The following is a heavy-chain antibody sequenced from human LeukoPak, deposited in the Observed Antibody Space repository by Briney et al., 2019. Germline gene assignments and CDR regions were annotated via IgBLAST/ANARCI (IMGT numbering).Heavy chain of an antibody. CDR3: AITYYYDSSGYSHYYYMDV. CDR1: GYSFTSYW. J-gene: IGHJ6*03. V-gene: IGHV5-51*01. CDR2: IYPGDSDT. D-gene: IGHD3-22*01. Sequence: GESLKISCKGSGYSFTSYWIGWVRQMPGKGLEWMGIIYPGDSDTRYSPSFQGQVTISADKSISTAYLQWSSLKASDTAVYYCAITYYYDSSGYSHYYYMDVWGKGTTVTVSS.